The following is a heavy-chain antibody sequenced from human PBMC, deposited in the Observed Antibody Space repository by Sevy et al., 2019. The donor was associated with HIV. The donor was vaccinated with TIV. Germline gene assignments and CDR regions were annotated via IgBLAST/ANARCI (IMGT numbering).Heavy chain of an antibody. D-gene: IGHD1-1*01. Sequence: GGSLRLSCVASGFTFRSFSMHWVRQAPGKGLEWVAAKWYDGRTERYADSVQGRFTISRDNSKKTLYVQMNSLRDEDTAIYYCARDAARVIVPTAGFDSWGQGTLVTVSS. J-gene: IGHJ5*01. CDR3: ARDAARVIVPTAGFDS. CDR2: KWYDGRTE. CDR1: GFTFRSFS. V-gene: IGHV3-33*01.